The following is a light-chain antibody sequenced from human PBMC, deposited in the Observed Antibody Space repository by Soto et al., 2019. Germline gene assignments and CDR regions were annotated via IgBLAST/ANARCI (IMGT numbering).Light chain of an antibody. CDR1: SSDVGGSNF. J-gene: IGLJ2*01. CDR2: DVS. CDR3: SSHTSSSSLV. V-gene: IGLV2-14*01. Sequence: QSALTQPASVSGSPGQSITISCTGTSSDVGGSNFVSWYQQHPGKVPKLMIYDVSNRPSGVSNRFSGSKSGNTASLTISGLQAEDEADYYCSSHTSSSSLVFGGGTKLTVL.